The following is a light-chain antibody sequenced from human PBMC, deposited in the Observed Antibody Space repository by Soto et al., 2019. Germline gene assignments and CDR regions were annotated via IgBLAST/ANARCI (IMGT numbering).Light chain of an antibody. J-gene: IGLJ1*01. Sequence: QSALTQPASVSGSPGQSITISCTGTSSDVGGYNYVSWYQQHPGKAPKLMIYDVSNRPSGVSNRFSGSKSGNPASLPISGLQAEDEADYYCSSYTSSSTAFGTGTKLTVL. CDR1: SSDVGGYNY. CDR2: DVS. CDR3: SSYTSSSTA. V-gene: IGLV2-14*01.